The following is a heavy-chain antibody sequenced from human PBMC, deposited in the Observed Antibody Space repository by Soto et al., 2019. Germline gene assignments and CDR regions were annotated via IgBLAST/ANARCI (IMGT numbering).Heavy chain of an antibody. D-gene: IGHD2-15*01. Sequence: SETLSLTCAVYGGSFSGYYWSWIRQPPGKGLEWIGEIKHSGSTNYNPSLKSRVTITVDTSKNQFSLKLSSVTAADTAVYYCARGLPRGGYPHWFDPWGQGTLVTVSS. J-gene: IGHJ5*02. CDR3: ARGLPRGGYPHWFDP. CDR2: IKHSGST. CDR1: GGSFSGYY. V-gene: IGHV4-34*01.